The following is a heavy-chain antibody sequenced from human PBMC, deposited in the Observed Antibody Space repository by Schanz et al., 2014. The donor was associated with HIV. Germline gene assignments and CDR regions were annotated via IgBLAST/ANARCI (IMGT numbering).Heavy chain of an antibody. D-gene: IGHD2-15*01. CDR3: AREGGNLVEGGYCFDY. J-gene: IGHJ4*02. CDR1: GFTFSSYG. CDR2: IWYDGSNK. Sequence: QEQLVESGGGVVQPGKSLRLSCAASGFTFSSYGMHWVRQAPGKGLEWVAVIWYDGSNKYYADSVKGRFTISRDNSKNTLYLQMNSLRLEDTAVYYCAREGGNLVEGGYCFDYWGQGTLVTVSS. V-gene: IGHV3-33*01.